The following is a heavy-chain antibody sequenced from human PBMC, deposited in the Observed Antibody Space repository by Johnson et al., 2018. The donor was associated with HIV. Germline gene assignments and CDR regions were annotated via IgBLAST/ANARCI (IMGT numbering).Heavy chain of an antibody. V-gene: IGHV3-23*04. CDR2: ISGSSGSTI. D-gene: IGHD3-16*01. Sequence: VQLVESGGGLVQPGGSLRLSCAASGFTFSSYAMSWVRQAPGKGLEWVAAISGSSGSTIYYGDSVKGRFTISRDNAKKILYLQMNSLRAEDTAVYYCASPNWGCAFDIWGQGTMVTVSS. CDR1: GFTFSSYA. J-gene: IGHJ3*02. CDR3: ASPNWGCAFDI.